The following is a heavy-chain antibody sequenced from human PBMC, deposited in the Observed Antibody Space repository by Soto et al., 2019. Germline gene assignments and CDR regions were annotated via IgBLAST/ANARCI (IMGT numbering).Heavy chain of an antibody. D-gene: IGHD2-15*01. J-gene: IGHJ3*02. V-gene: IGHV1-24*01. CDR3: ATDLGWVVAAPDAFDI. Sequence: ASVKVSCKVSGYTLTELSMHWVRQAPGKGLEWMGGFDPEDGETIYAQKFQGRVTMTEDTSTDTAYMELSSLRSEDTAVYYCATDLGWVVAAPDAFDIWGQGTMVTVSS. CDR2: FDPEDGET. CDR1: GYTLTELS.